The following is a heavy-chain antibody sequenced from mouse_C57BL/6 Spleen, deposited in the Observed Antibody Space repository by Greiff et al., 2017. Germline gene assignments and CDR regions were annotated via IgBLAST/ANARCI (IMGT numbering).Heavy chain of an antibody. CDR1: GFTFSSYA. Sequence: EVKLVESGEGLVKPGGSLKLSCAASGFTFSSYAMSWVRQTPEKRLEWVAYISSGGDYIYYADTVKGRFTISRDNARNTLYLQMSSLKSEDTAMYYCTRARTGDYFDYWGQGTTLTVSS. V-gene: IGHV5-9-1*02. CDR2: ISSGGDYI. J-gene: IGHJ2*01. D-gene: IGHD4-1*01. CDR3: TRARTGDYFDY.